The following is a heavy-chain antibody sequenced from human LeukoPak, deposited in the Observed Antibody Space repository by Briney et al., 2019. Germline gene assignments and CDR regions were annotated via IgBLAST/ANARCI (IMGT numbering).Heavy chain of an antibody. V-gene: IGHV3-74*01. Sequence: GGSLRLSCAASGFTFSSYWMHWVRQAPGKGLVWVSRINTDGSSTSYADSVKGRFTISRDNAKNSLYLQMNSLRAEDTAVYYCARDRKGLLLHYFDYWGQGTLVTVSS. CDR3: ARDRKGLLLHYFDY. CDR1: GFTFSSYW. J-gene: IGHJ4*02. CDR2: INTDGSST. D-gene: IGHD2-15*01.